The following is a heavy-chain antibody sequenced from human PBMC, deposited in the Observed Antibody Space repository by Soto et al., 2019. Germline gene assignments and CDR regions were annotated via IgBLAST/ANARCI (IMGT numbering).Heavy chain of an antibody. CDR1: GYSINSGYI. V-gene: IGHV4-38-2*02. J-gene: IGHJ5*02. D-gene: IGHD1-1*01. CDR2: RYSTGTT. Sequence: KTSETLSLTCTVSGYSINSGYIWGWVRRPPGQGLEWIGSRYSTGTTYYNPSLRRRVKMSVDTSKNQLSLVLRSVTAADTVVYYCVARATVVNSPWFDPWGQGTQVTVSS. CDR3: VARATVVNSPWFDP.